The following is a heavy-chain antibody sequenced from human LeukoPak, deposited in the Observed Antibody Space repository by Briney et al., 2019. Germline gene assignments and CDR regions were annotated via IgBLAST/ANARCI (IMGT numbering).Heavy chain of an antibody. CDR3: AKTMTTVTTYLDY. D-gene: IGHD4-17*01. J-gene: IGHJ4*02. CDR1: GFTVSSYS. Sequence: RVGPRRRSCAASGFTVSSYSMDWVRQAPGKGLEWVAVISYDGSNKYYADSVKGRFTISRDNSKNTLYLQMNSLRAEDTAVYYCAKTMTTVTTYLDYWGQGTLVTVSS. V-gene: IGHV3-30*18. CDR2: ISYDGSNK.